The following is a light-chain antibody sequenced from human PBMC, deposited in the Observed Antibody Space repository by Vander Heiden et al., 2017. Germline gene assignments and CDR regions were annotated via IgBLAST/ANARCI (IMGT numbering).Light chain of an antibody. J-gene: IGKJ1*01. CDR2: DAS. CDR1: QTIHKW. V-gene: IGKV1-5*01. Sequence: DMQMTESPSTLSTSVEDRVTISCRASQTIHKWLAWYQQKPGKAPELLIYDASTLQSGVPSRFSGAGCGTEFTLTISSLHPEYFATYYCQQYYTFPWTFGRGTKVDI. CDR3: QQYYTFPWT.